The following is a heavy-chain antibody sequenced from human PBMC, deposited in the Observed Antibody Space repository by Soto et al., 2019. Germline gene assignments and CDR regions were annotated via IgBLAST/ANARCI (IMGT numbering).Heavy chain of an antibody. CDR2: ISASNGNT. D-gene: IGHD3-22*01. Sequence: QVPLVQSGAEVKKPGASVKVSCKASGYTFTTYGFSWVRQAPGQGLECVGWISASNGNTHYSQKFQGRVTMTTDTATITAYMELRSLTSGDTAVYYCASEPIYYNDGSGYYPLRYWGQGTLVTVSS. J-gene: IGHJ4*02. CDR1: GYTFTTYG. V-gene: IGHV1-18*04. CDR3: ASEPIYYNDGSGYYPLRY.